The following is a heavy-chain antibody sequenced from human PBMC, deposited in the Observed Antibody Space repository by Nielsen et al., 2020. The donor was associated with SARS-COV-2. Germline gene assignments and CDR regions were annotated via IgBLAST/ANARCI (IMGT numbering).Heavy chain of an antibody. CDR2: INHSGST. J-gene: IGHJ4*02. CDR1: GGSFGGYY. Sequence: SETLSLTCAVYGGSFGGYYWSWIRQPPGKGLEWIGEINHSGSTNYNPSLKSRVTISVDTSKNQFSLKLSSVTAADTAVYYCARGLRVWGSYDYGGQGTLVTVSS. V-gene: IGHV4-34*01. CDR3: ARGLRVWGSYDY. D-gene: IGHD3-16*01.